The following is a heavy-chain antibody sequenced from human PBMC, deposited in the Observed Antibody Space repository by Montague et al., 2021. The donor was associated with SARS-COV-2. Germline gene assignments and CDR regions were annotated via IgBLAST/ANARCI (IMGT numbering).Heavy chain of an antibody. D-gene: IGHD2-15*01. Sequence: SETLSLTCTVAGGSISSYYWSWIRQPPGKGLEWIGYNNYSGSTNYNPSLKSRVTISVDTSKNQFSLNLSSVTAADTAVYYCARNLVVHYWYGMDVWGQGTTVTVSS. CDR2: NNYSGST. V-gene: IGHV4-59*01. J-gene: IGHJ6*02. CDR3: ARNLVVHYWYGMDV. CDR1: GGSISSYY.